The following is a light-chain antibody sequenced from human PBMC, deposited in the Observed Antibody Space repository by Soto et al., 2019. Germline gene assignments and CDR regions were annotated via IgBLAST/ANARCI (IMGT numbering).Light chain of an antibody. V-gene: IGLV1-44*01. Sequence: QSVLTQPPSASGTPGQRGTISCSGSNSNIRRNTVNWYQQLPGTAPKLLIYYDNLRPSGVPDRISGSKSGTSASLAISGLQSDDEAEYYCAAWDDSLNARVFGTGTKVTVL. J-gene: IGLJ1*01. CDR2: YDN. CDR1: NSNIRRNT. CDR3: AAWDDSLNARV.